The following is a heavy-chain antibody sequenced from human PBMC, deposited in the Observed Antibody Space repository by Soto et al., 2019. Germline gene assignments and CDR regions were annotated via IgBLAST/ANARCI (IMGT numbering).Heavy chain of an antibody. CDR3: ARQYDILTGYPRAFDI. J-gene: IGHJ3*02. Sequence: ASVKFSCKASGYTFTSYGISWVRQAPGQGLEWMGWISAYNGNTNYAQKLQGRVTMTTDTSTSTAYMELRSLRSDDTAVYYCARQYDILTGYPRAFDIWGQGTMVTVSS. CDR1: GYTFTSYG. V-gene: IGHV1-18*01. D-gene: IGHD3-9*01. CDR2: ISAYNGNT.